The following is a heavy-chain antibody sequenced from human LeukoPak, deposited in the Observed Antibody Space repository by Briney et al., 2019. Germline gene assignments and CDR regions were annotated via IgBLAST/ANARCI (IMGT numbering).Heavy chain of an antibody. CDR2: ISWDGGST. Sequence: GGSLRLSCAASGFTFDDYTMHWVRQAPGKGLEWVSLISWDGGSTYYADSVKGRFTISRDNSKNSLYLQMNSLRAEDTAVYYCASLRDYFDYWGQGTLVTVSS. CDR3: ASLRDYFDY. CDR1: GFTFDDYT. J-gene: IGHJ4*02. D-gene: IGHD4-17*01. V-gene: IGHV3-43*01.